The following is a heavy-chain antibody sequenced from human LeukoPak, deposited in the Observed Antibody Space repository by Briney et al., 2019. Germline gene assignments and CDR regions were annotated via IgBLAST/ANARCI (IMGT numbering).Heavy chain of an antibody. J-gene: IGHJ4*02. V-gene: IGHV7-4-1*02. CDR1: GYTFTSYA. CDR3: ARAAPYGNKLYNWNALTGYYFDY. D-gene: IGHD1-1*01. CDR2: INTNTGNP. Sequence: GASVKVSCKASGYTFTSYAMNWVRQAPGQGLEWMGWINTNTGNPTYAQGFTGRFVFSLDTSVSTAYLQISSLKAEDTAVYYCARAAPYGNKLYNWNALTGYYFDYWGQGTLVTVSS.